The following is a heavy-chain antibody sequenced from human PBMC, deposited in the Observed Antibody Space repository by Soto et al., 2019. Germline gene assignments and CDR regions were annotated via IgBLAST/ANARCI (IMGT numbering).Heavy chain of an antibody. J-gene: IGHJ4*02. CDR2: ISYDGSNK. Sequence: QVQLVESGGGVVQPGRSLRLSCAASGFTFSSYGMHWARQAPGKGLEWVAVISYDGSNKYYADSVKGRFTISRDNSKNTLYLQMNRLRAEDTAVYYGAKDTRRRDDYSCGSYPSYWGQGTLVTVSS. CDR3: AKDTRRRDDYSCGSYPSY. D-gene: IGHD3-16*02. V-gene: IGHV3-30*18. CDR1: GFTFSSYG.